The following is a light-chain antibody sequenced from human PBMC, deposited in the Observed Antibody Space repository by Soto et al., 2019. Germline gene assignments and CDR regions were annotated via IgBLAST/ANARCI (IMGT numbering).Light chain of an antibody. CDR1: QSVSSSY. Sequence: ETGVTQSPCNLSLSPGERATLSCRASQSVSSSYLAWYQQKPGQAPRLLIYGASSRATGIPDRFSGSGSGTDFTLTISRLEPEDFAVYYCQQYGSSPRTFGQGTKVDI. V-gene: IGKV3-20*01. J-gene: IGKJ1*01. CDR2: GAS. CDR3: QQYGSSPRT.